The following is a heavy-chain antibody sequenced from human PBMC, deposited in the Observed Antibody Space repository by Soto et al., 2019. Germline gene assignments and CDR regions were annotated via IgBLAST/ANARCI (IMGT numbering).Heavy chain of an antibody. CDR3: ARDQERWLQRWGGWFDP. J-gene: IGHJ5*02. V-gene: IGHV3-30-3*01. CDR2: ISYDGSNK. D-gene: IGHD5-12*01. CDR1: GFTFSSYA. Sequence: HPGGSLRLSCAASGFTFSSYAMHWVRQAPGKGLEWVAVISYDGSNKYYADSVKGRFTISRDNSKNTLYLQMNSLRAEDTAVYYCARDQERWLQRWGGWFDPWGQGTLVTVSS.